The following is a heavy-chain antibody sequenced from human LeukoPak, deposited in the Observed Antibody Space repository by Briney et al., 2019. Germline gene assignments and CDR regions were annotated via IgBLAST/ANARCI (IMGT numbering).Heavy chain of an antibody. D-gene: IGHD1-26*01. J-gene: IGHJ6*02. CDR3: ARAYSGSYYGYGMDV. CDR2: ISSNGGST. CDR1: GFTFSSYA. Sequence: GGSLRLSCAASGFTFSSYAMHWVRQAPGKGLEYVSAISSNGGSTYYANSVKGRSTISRDNSKNTLYLQIGSLRAEDMAVYYCARAYSGSYYGYGMDVWGQGTTVTVSS. V-gene: IGHV3-64*01.